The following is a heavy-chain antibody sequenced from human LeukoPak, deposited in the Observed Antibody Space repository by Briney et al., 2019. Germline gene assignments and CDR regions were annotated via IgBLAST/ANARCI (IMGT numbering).Heavy chain of an antibody. Sequence: SETLSLTCTVSGDSISSGDYYWTWIRQSPGTGLEWIGYIYYSGNTYSNPSLRSRLTISVDTSKNQFSLRLSSVTAADTAVYYCARGADLGYCSGGSCSFDYWGQGTLVTVSS. D-gene: IGHD2-15*01. CDR1: GDSISSGDYY. J-gene: IGHJ4*02. V-gene: IGHV4-30-4*01. CDR2: IYYSGNT. CDR3: ARGADLGYCSGGSCSFDY.